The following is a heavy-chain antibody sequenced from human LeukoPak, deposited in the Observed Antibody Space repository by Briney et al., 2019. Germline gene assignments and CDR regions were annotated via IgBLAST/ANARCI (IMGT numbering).Heavy chain of an antibody. CDR2: ISSSGSTI. J-gene: IGHJ4*02. D-gene: IGHD1-26*01. Sequence: PGGSLRLSCAASGFTFSSYEMNWVRQAPGKGLEWVSYISSSGSTIYYADSVKGRFTISRDNAKNSLYLQMNSLRAEDTAVYYCERGDSGSYYFDYWGQGTLVTVSS. V-gene: IGHV3-48*03. CDR3: ERGDSGSYYFDY. CDR1: GFTFSSYE.